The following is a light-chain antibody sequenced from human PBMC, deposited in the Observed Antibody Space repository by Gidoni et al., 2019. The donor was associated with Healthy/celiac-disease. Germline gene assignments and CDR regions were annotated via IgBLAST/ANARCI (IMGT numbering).Light chain of an antibody. V-gene: IGLV3-1*01. CDR1: TLGDKY. J-gene: IGLJ2*01. CDR2: QSS. Sequence: SYALTQPPPAPVSPGQPASITCSGDTLGDKYACWYQQKPYQSPVLAIYQSSKRPSGIPAGFSGSNSGNTATMTISGTQAMDEAGDYWQAWDSSTGVFGGGTKLTVL. CDR3: QAWDSSTGV.